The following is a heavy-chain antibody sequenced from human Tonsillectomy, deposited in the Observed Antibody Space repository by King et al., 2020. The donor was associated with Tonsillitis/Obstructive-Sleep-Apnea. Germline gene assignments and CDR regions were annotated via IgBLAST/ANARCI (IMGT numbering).Heavy chain of an antibody. D-gene: IGHD6-6*01. CDR1: GFTFSSYW. J-gene: IGHJ4*02. V-gene: IGHV3-7*04. CDR2: IKEDGSER. CDR3: ARDRGSSSLGYFDH. Sequence: VQLVESGGGLVQPGGSLRLSCAASGFTFSSYWMTWVRQAPGKGLEWVANIKEDGSERYYVGSVKGRFRLYRDNAKTSLYLQRNSLRAEDTAVYYCARDRGSSSLGYFDHWGQGTLLPVSS.